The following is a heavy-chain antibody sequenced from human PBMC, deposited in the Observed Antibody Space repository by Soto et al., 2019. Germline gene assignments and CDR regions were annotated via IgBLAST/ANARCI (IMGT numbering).Heavy chain of an antibody. V-gene: IGHV3-30*18. CDR1: GFTFSSYG. CDR2: ISYDGSNK. D-gene: IGHD3-22*01. CDR3: AKGSYYYDSSGYSHGWYFDL. J-gene: IGHJ2*01. Sequence: QVQLVESGGGVVQPGRSLRLSCAASGFTFSSYGMHWVRQAPGKGLEWVAVISYDGSNKYYADSVKGRFTISRDNSKNPLYLQINSLEAEDTAVYYCAKGSYYYDSSGYSHGWYFDLWGRGTLVTVSS.